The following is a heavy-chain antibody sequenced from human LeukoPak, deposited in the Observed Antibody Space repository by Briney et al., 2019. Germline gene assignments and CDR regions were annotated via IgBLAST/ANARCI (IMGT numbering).Heavy chain of an antibody. V-gene: IGHV4-34*01. CDR3: ARGRGVVRGVIYYYYGMDV. J-gene: IGHJ6*04. CDR2: INHSGST. D-gene: IGHD3-10*01. CDR1: GGSFSGYY. Sequence: PSETLSLTCAVYGGSFSGYYWSWIRQPPGKGLEWIREINHSGSTNYNPSLKSRVTISVDTSKNQFSLKLSSVTAADTAVYYCARGRGVVRGVIYYYYGMDVWGKGTTVTVSS.